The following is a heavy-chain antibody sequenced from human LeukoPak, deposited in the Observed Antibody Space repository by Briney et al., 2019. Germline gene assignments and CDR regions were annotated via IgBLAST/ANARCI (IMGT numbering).Heavy chain of an antibody. J-gene: IGHJ3*02. Sequence: SQTLSLTCAISGDSFSSNNAAWNWVGQSPSRGLEWLGRTYYRSKWYSDYAIAVKSRITINADTSKNQFSLQLTSVTPEDTALYYCATYAFDMWGQGTMVTVSS. CDR1: GDSFSSNNAA. CDR2: TYYRSKWYS. V-gene: IGHV6-1*01. CDR3: ATYAFDM.